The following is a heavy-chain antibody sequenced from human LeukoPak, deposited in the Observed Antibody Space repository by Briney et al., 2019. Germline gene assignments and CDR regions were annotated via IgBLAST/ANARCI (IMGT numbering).Heavy chain of an antibody. D-gene: IGHD5-18*01. Sequence: PGRSLRLSCAASGFTFSSYGMHWVRQAPGKGLEWVAVIWYDGSNKYYADSVKGRFTISRDNSKNTLYLQMNSLRAEDMAVYYCARDSGYSYGYSMDVWGKGTTVTVSS. J-gene: IGHJ6*03. CDR1: GFTFSSYG. CDR3: ARDSGYSYGYSMDV. CDR2: IWYDGSNK. V-gene: IGHV3-33*01.